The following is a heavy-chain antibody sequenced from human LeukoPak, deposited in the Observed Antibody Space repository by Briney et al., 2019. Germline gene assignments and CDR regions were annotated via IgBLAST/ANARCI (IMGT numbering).Heavy chain of an antibody. CDR3: ARDPWADSSGFPLHH. Sequence: GGSLRLSCAASGFTFSSYAMHWVRQAPGQGLEWVANINPDGSRGCYVGSVRGRFTISRDNAENSLYLQMNSLRVEDTALYYCARDPWADSSGFPLHHWGQGTLVTVSS. CDR1: GFTFSSYA. V-gene: IGHV3-7*03. J-gene: IGHJ1*01. CDR2: INPDGSRG. D-gene: IGHD3-22*01.